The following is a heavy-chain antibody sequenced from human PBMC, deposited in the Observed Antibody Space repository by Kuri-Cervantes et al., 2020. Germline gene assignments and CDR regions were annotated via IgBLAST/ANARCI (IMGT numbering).Heavy chain of an antibody. D-gene: IGHD2-15*01. CDR2: ISQSGST. Sequence: GSLRLSCTVSGGSISSDNWWNWVRQPPGKGLEWIGEISQSGSTNYNPSLKSRVTISVDKSKNQFSLKLSSVTAADTAVYYCARVLWRGGNDHWGQGTMVTVSS. V-gene: IGHV4-4*02. J-gene: IGHJ3*01. CDR1: GGSISSDNW. CDR3: ARVLWRGGNDH.